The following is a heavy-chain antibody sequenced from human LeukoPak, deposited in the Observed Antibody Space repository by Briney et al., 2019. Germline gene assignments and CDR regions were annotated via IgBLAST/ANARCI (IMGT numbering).Heavy chain of an antibody. CDR2: IYYSGST. Sequence: SETLSLTCTVSGGSISSYYWSWIRQPPGKGLEWIGYIYYSGSTNYNPSLKSRVTISVDTSKNQFSLKLSSVTAADTAVYYCARVDSNNWYDSRGYFDYWGQGTLVTVSS. CDR1: GGSISSYY. J-gene: IGHJ4*02. D-gene: IGHD6-13*01. V-gene: IGHV4-59*01. CDR3: ARVDSNNWYDSRGYFDY.